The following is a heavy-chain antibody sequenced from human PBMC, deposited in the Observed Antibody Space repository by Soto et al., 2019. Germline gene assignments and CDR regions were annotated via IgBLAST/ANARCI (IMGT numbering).Heavy chain of an antibody. V-gene: IGHV4-39*01. CDR1: GGSISSSSYY. Sequence: PSETLSLTCPVSGGSISSSSYYWGWIRQPPGKGLEWIGSIYYSGSTYYNPSLKSRVTISVDTSKNQFSLKLSSVTAADTAVYYCARVADSSGWYYYYYYGMDVWGQGTTVTVSS. CDR2: IYYSGST. CDR3: ARVADSSGWYYYYYYGMDV. D-gene: IGHD6-19*01. J-gene: IGHJ6*02.